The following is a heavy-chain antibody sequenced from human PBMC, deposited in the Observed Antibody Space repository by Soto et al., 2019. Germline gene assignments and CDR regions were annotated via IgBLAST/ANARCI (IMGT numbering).Heavy chain of an antibody. J-gene: IGHJ6*02. Sequence: LRLSCVGSGFAFSTYSINWVRQAPGKGLEWVSSISSRSDIYYADSVKGRFTISRDNAKNSVSLQMNSLRAEDTAVYYCAREYTAWPLAYGLDVWGQGTTVTVSS. CDR3: AREYTAWPLAYGLDV. D-gene: IGHD2-2*02. V-gene: IGHV3-21*01. CDR1: GFAFSTYS. CDR2: ISSRSDI.